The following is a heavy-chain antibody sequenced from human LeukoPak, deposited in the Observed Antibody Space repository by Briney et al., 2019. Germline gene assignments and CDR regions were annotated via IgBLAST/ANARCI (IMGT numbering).Heavy chain of an antibody. CDR2: ISGSGGST. CDR1: GSTFSTYA. CDR3: AKALPAASYYAMDV. V-gene: IGHV3-23*01. Sequence: PGGSLRLSCAASGSTFSTYAMSWVRQAPGKGLEWVSTISGSGGSTHYADSVKGRFTISRDNSKNTLFLQMNSLRAEDTAIYYCAKALPAASYYAMDVWGQGTTVTVSS. D-gene: IGHD2-15*01. J-gene: IGHJ6*02.